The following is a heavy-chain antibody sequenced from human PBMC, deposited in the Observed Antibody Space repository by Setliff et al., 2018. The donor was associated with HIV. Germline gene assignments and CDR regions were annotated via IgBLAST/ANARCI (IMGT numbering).Heavy chain of an antibody. CDR3: VKDRFPQSNIFGAWYFDL. CDR1: EFIFSRYA. Sequence: QTGGSLRLSCAASEFIFSRYAIYWVRQAPGKGLEWVAVISSDGRDKYYADSVKGRFTISRDNSKNTLYLQMNSLRAEDTAVYYCVKDRFPQSNIFGAWYFDLWGRGTLVTFSS. J-gene: IGHJ2*01. D-gene: IGHD3-10*02. V-gene: IGHV3-30*07. CDR2: ISSDGRDK.